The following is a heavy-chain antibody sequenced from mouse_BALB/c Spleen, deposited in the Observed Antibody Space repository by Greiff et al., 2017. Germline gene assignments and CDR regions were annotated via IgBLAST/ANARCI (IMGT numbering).Heavy chain of an antibody. CDR2: IYPGDGDT. V-gene: IGHV1-82*01. CDR3: ARGAHYYGYR. CDR1: GYAFSSSW. Sequence: QVQLKQSGPELVKPGASVKISCKASGYAFSSSWMNWVKQRPGQGLEWIGRIYPGDGDTNYNGKFKGKATLTADKSSSTAYMQLSSLTSVDSAVYFCARGAHYYGYRWGQGTLVTVSA. J-gene: IGHJ3*01. D-gene: IGHD1-2*01.